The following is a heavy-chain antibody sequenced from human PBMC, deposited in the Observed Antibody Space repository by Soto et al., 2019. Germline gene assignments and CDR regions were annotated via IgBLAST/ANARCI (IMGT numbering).Heavy chain of an antibody. V-gene: IGHV4-31*03. D-gene: IGHD2-2*01. CDR3: ARDPNYGSSTSCYAMFDY. CDR2: IYYSGST. Sequence: PSETLSLTCTVSGGSISSGGYYWSWIRQHPGKGLEWIGYIYYSGSTYYNPSLKSRVTISVDTSKNQFSLKLSSVTAADTAVYYCARDPNYGSSTSCYAMFDYWGQGTRVTVS. CDR1: GGSISSGGYY. J-gene: IGHJ4*02.